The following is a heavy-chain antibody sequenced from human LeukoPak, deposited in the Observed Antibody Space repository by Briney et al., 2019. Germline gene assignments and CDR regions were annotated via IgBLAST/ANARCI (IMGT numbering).Heavy chain of an antibody. CDR1: GYTSTSYD. J-gene: IGHJ4*02. CDR3: ARGLVVATILSY. V-gene: IGHV1-8*01. CDR2: MNPNSGNT. Sequence: ASVKVSCKASGYTSTSYDINWVRQATGQGLEWMGWMNPNSGNTGYAQKFQGRVTMTRNTSISTAYMELSSLRSEDAAVYYCARGLVVATILSYWGQGTLVTVSS. D-gene: IGHD5-12*01.